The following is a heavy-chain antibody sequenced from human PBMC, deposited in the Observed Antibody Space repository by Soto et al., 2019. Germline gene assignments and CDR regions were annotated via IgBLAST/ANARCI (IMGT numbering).Heavy chain of an antibody. CDR1: GTTFSTHG. Sequence: QVQLVQSGAEVRKPGSSVNVSCKASGTTFSTHGIHWVRQAPGQGLEWMGGFVPMFSSSNYAQKFQGRLTLVADESTNSASMELSSLRADDSAIYYCARSGGTYYFDHWGQGTLVTVSS. CDR3: ARSGGTYYFDH. V-gene: IGHV1-69*01. J-gene: IGHJ4*02. D-gene: IGHD1-1*01. CDR2: FVPMFSSS.